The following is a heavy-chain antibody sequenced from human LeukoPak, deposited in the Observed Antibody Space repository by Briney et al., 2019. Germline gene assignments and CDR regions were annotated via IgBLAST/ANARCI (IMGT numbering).Heavy chain of an antibody. J-gene: IGHJ4*02. Sequence: ASVKVSCKAPANTFTGYYMHWVRQAPGQGLEWMGWINPNSGGTNYAQKFQGRVTMTRDTSISTAYMELSRLRSDDTAVYYCAREGRGSRGVDYWGQGTLVTVSS. CDR3: AREGRGSRGVDY. CDR2: INPNSGGT. D-gene: IGHD3-16*01. CDR1: ANTFTGYY. V-gene: IGHV1-2*02.